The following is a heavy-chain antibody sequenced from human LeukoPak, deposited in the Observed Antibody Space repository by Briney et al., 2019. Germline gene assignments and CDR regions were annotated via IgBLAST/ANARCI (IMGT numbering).Heavy chain of an antibody. V-gene: IGHV3-23*01. CDR1: GFTFSSYG. J-gene: IGHJ5*02. CDR2: ISGSGGST. Sequence: QTGGSLRLSCAASGFTFSSYGMSWVRQAPGKGLEWVSAISGSGGSTYYADSVKGRFTISRDNSKNTLYLQMNSLRAEDTAVYFCSRNPTAYNWFDPWGQGTLVTVSS. CDR3: SRNPTAYNWFDP. D-gene: IGHD1-14*01.